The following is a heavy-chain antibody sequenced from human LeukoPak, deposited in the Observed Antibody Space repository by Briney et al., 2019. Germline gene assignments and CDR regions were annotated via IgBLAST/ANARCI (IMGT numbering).Heavy chain of an antibody. CDR2: ISSSSSYI. CDR1: GFTFSSYS. V-gene: IGHV3-21*01. D-gene: IGHD3-16*01. CDR3: ATYTHWVAGDV. J-gene: IGHJ6*02. Sequence: GGSLRLSCAASGFTFSSYSMNWVRQAPGKGLEWVSSISSSSSYIYYADSVKGRFTISRDNAKNSLYLQMNSLRAEDTAVYYCATYTHWVAGDVWGQGTTVTVSS.